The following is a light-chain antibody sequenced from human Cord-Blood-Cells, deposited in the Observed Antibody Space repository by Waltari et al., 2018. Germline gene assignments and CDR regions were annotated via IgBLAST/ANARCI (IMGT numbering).Light chain of an antibody. Sequence: DIQMTQSPSSLSASVGDRVTITCRASQSISSDLNWYQQEPGKDPKLLIYAASSLQSGVPSRFSGSGSGTDFTLTISSLQPEDFATYYCQQSYSTWTFGQGTKVEIK. CDR1: QSISSD. CDR2: AAS. CDR3: QQSYSTWT. J-gene: IGKJ1*01. V-gene: IGKV1-39*01.